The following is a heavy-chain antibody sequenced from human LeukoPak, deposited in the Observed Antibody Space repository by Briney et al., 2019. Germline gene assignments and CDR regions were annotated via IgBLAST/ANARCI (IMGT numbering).Heavy chain of an antibody. V-gene: IGHV3-21*01. J-gene: IGHJ6*03. D-gene: IGHD2-2*01. CDR3: ARAGVPAADYYYYMDV. CDR1: GFTFSSYD. CDR2: ISSSSSYI. Sequence: GGSLRLSCAASGFTFSSYDMNWVRQAPGKGLEWVSSISSSSSYIYYADSVKGRFTISRDNAKNSLYLQMNSLRAEDTAVYYCARAGVPAADYYYYMDVWGKGTTVTISS.